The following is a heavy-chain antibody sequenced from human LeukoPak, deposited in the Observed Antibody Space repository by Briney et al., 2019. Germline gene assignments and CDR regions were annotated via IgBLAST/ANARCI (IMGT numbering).Heavy chain of an antibody. V-gene: IGHV4-59*08. J-gene: IGHJ4*02. CDR1: GGSISSYY. CDR2: IYYSGST. D-gene: IGHD4-17*01. CDR3: ARHPAAGLRVDY. Sequence: SETLSLTCTVSGGSISSYYWSWIRQLPGKGLEWVGYIYYSGSTTYNPSLKSRVTTSVDTSKNQFSLKLSSVTAADTAVYYCARHPAAGLRVDYWGQGTLVTVSS.